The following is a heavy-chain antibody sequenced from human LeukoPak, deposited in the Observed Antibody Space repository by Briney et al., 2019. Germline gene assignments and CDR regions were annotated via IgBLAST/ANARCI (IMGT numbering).Heavy chain of an antibody. CDR3: ARSVATATYYFDY. CDR1: GGTFSSYA. V-gene: IGHV1-69*04. J-gene: IGHJ4*02. Sequence: VASVKVSCKASGGTFSSYAISWVRQAPGQGLEWMGRIIPILGIANYAQKFQGRVTITADKSTSTAYMELSSLRSEDTAVYYCARSVATATYYFDYWGQGTLVTVSS. CDR2: IIPILGIA. D-gene: IGHD5-12*01.